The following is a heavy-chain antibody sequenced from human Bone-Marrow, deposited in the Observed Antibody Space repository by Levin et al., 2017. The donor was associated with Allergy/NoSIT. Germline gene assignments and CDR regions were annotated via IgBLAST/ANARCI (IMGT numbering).Heavy chain of an antibody. J-gene: IGHJ4*02. CDR1: GYSFSGFY. CDR2: INPNSGGT. Sequence: ASVKVSCKASGYSFSGFYIHWVRQAPGQGLEWMGRINPNSGGTNYAQKFQGRVTMTRDTSISTAYMELSRLISDDTAVYYCARGTGGWFSYDGRGYPNYWGQGTLVTVSS. CDR3: ARGTGGWFSYDGRGYPNY. D-gene: IGHD3-22*01. V-gene: IGHV1-2*06.